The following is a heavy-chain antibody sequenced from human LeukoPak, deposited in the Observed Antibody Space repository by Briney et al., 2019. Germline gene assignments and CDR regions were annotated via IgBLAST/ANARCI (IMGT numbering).Heavy chain of an antibody. D-gene: IGHD3-3*01. V-gene: IGHV1-18*01. CDR2: ISAYNGNT. CDR1: GYTFTSYG. Sequence: ASVKVSCKASGYTFTSYGISWVRQAPGQGLEWMGWISAYNGNTNYAQKLQGRVTMTTDTSTSTAYMELRSLRSDDTAVYYCARAVNKYYDFWSGRKFDPWGQGTLVTVSS. J-gene: IGHJ5*02. CDR3: ARAVNKYYDFWSGRKFDP.